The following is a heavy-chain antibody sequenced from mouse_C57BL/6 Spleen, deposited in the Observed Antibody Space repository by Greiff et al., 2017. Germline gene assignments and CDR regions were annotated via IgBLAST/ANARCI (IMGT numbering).Heavy chain of an antibody. J-gene: IGHJ2*01. CDR3: ARVDYYGSRDYFDY. CDR2: ISDGGSYT. V-gene: IGHV5-4*01. CDR1: GFTFSSYA. D-gene: IGHD1-1*01. Sequence: EVQLVESGGGLVKPGGSLKLSCAASGFTFSSYAMSWVRQTPEKRLEWVATISDGGSYTYYPDNVKGRFTISRDNAKNNLYLQMSHLKSEDTAMYDCARVDYYGSRDYFDYWGQGTTLTVSS.